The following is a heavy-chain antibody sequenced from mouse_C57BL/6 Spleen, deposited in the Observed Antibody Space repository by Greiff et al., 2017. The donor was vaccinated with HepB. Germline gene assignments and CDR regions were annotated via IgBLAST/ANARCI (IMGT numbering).Heavy chain of an antibody. Sequence: VQLQQSGAELVKPGASVTISCKASGYAFSSYWMNWVKQRPGKGLEWIGQIYPGDGDTNYNGKFKGKATLTADKSSSTAYMQLSSLTSEDSAVYFCARRDYYDYDEDYAMDYWGQGTSVTVSS. V-gene: IGHV1-80*01. CDR2: IYPGDGDT. D-gene: IGHD2-4*01. J-gene: IGHJ4*01. CDR1: GYAFSSYW. CDR3: ARRDYYDYDEDYAMDY.